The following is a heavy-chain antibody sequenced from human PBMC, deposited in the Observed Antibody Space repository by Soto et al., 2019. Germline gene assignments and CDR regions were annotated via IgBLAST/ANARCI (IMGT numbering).Heavy chain of an antibody. D-gene: IGHD3-22*01. J-gene: IGHJ4*02. V-gene: IGHV3-23*01. CDR3: AKAGYYDSRGYYFDY. CDR2: ISGSGGST. Sequence: EVQLLESGGGLVQPGGSLRLSCAASGFTFSSDAMSWVRQAPGKGLEWVSAISGSGGSTYYADSVKGRFTISRDNSKNTLYLQMNSLRAEDTAVYYCAKAGYYDSRGYYFDYWGQGTLVTVSS. CDR1: GFTFSSDA.